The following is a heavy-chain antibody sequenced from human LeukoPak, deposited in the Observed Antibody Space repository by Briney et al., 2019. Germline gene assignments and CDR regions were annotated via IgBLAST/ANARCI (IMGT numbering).Heavy chain of an antibody. CDR2: INPSGGST. CDR3: AREPSYSGTGYYYGMDV. Sequence: ASVKVSCKASGYTFTSYYMHWVRQAPGQGLEWMGIINPSGGSTSYAQKFQGRVTMTRDTSTSTAYMELSSLRSEDTAVYYCAREPSYSGTGYYYGMDVWGQGTTVTVSS. V-gene: IGHV1-46*01. D-gene: IGHD3-10*01. J-gene: IGHJ6*02. CDR1: GYTFTSYY.